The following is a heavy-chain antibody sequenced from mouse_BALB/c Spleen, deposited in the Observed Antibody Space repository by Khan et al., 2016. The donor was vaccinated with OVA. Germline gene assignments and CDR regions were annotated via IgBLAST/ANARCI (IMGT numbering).Heavy chain of an antibody. CDR1: GFTFSTYG. V-gene: IGHV5-6*01. D-gene: IGHD1-1*01. Sequence: VQLKQSGGDLVKPGGSLKLSCAASGFTFSTYGMSWVRQTPDKRLEWVATVSTGGGYTYYPDSLKGRFTISRDKSKNTLYLQMSSLKSEDTAMFYCARLAYYYAGEGFAYWGQGTLVTVSA. CDR2: VSTGGGYT. CDR3: ARLAYYYAGEGFAY. J-gene: IGHJ3*01.